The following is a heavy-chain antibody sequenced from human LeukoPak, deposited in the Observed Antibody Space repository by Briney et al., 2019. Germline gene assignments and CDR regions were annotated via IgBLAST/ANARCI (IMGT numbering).Heavy chain of an antibody. V-gene: IGHV1-69*05. CDR2: IIPIFGTA. J-gene: IGHJ4*02. CDR3: ASSPRGYSYGTYFDY. Sequence: SSVMVSCKASGGTFSSYAISWVRQAPGQGLEWMGGIIPIFGTANYAQKFQGRVTITTDESTSTAYMELSSLRSEDTAVYYCASSPRGYSYGTYFDYWGQGTLVTVSS. D-gene: IGHD5-18*01. CDR1: GGTFSSYA.